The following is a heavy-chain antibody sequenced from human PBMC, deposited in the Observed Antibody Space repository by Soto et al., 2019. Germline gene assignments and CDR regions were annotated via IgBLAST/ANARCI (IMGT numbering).Heavy chain of an antibody. V-gene: IGHV4-59*01. CDR1: GGSISTYY. CDR3: ARSHSFDGSIYHYYFDF. CDR2: IYASGAT. J-gene: IGHJ4*02. D-gene: IGHD3-10*01. Sequence: SETLSLTCTVSGGSISTYYWSWIRQPPGGTLEWIGYIYASGATTYNPSLESRVTMSVDMPNNEFSLELTSPTAADTAVYYCARSHSFDGSIYHYYFDFWGQGTLVTVSS.